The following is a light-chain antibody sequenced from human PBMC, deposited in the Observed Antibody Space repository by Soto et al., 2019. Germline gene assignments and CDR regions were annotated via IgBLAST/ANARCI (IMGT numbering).Light chain of an antibody. CDR3: GTWDISLSANV. J-gene: IGLJ1*01. CDR1: NSNIGNNY. CDR2: DNN. V-gene: IGLV1-51*01. Sequence: QSVLTQPPSVSAAPGQKVTISCSGSNSNIGNNYVSWYQQLPGAAPKLLIYDNNQRPSGIPDRFSASRSGTSATLAISGLQTGDYADFFCGTWDISLSANVFGTGTKLTVL.